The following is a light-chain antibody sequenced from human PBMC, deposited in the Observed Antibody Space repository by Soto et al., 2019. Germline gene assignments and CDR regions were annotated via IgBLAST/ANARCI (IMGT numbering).Light chain of an antibody. CDR2: GAS. CDR3: QKYGSSHRT. Sequence: EIVLTQSPGTLSLSPGERATLSCRASQSVSSSSLAWYQQKPGEAPRLLIYGASSRATGIPDRFSGSGSGADFTLTLSRLEPEDFEVYYCQKYGSSHRTFGQGTRLEIK. J-gene: IGKJ5*01. V-gene: IGKV3-20*01. CDR1: QSVSSSS.